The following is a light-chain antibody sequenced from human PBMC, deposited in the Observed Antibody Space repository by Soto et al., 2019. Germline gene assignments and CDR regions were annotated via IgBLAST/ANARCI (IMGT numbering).Light chain of an antibody. V-gene: IGLV1-47*01. CDR2: RSN. Sequence: QSVLSQPPSASGTPGQRVTVSCSGSSSNIGSNYVYWYQQLPSTAPKLLIYRSNQRPSGVPDRFTGSKSGTSASLGISGLRSEDEADYFCAAWDDSLSGVLFGGGTKLTVL. CDR1: SSNIGSNY. J-gene: IGLJ2*01. CDR3: AAWDDSLSGVL.